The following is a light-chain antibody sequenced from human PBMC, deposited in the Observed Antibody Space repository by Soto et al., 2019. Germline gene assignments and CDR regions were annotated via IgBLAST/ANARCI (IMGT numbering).Light chain of an antibody. J-gene: IGKJ3*01. V-gene: IGKV1-33*01. CDR3: QHYFNFPFT. Sequence: DVHLTQSPSSLSASVGDRVTITCQASQDISTDLTWYQQEPGKAPKVLVYAASKLETGVPSRFSGSGSETHFTLTINSLRPEDFATYYGQHYFNFPFTFGPGTKVDV. CDR2: AAS. CDR1: QDISTD.